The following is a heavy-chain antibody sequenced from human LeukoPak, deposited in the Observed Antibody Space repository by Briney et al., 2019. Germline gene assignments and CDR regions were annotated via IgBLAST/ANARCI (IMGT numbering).Heavy chain of an antibody. CDR3: AKNRGHCVDGVCHNYYYMDV. Sequence: PGGSLRLSCAASGFTFSSYAMTWVRQAPGKGLERVPTVSGSAGRTDYADSVKGRFTISRDNLKNTLYLQMNGLRAEDTAVYYCAKNRGHCVDGVCHNYYYMDVWGKGTTVTVSS. CDR2: VSGSAGRT. CDR1: GFTFSSYA. V-gene: IGHV3-23*01. J-gene: IGHJ6*03. D-gene: IGHD2-8*02.